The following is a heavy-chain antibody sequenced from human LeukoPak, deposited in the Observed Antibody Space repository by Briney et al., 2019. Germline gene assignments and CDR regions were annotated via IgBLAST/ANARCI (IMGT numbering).Heavy chain of an antibody. V-gene: IGHV1-46*01. Sequence: ASVKVSCKASGYTFTSYYMHWVRQAPGQGLEWMGIINPSGGSTSYAQKFQGRVTMTSDMSTSTVYMELSSLRSEDTVVYYCARLGELSSADYWGQGTLVTVSS. CDR3: ARLGELSSADY. D-gene: IGHD3-16*02. CDR1: GYTFTSYY. CDR2: INPSGGST. J-gene: IGHJ4*02.